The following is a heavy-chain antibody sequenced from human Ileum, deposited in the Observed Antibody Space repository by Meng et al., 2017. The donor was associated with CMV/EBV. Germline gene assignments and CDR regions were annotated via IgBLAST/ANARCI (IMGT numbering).Heavy chain of an antibody. V-gene: IGHV1-18*01. D-gene: IGHD2-8*02. CDR2: ISSSSGNT. Sequence: YGISWVRQGPGQGLEWKGWISSSSGNTDCTPKFQGRVIMTTDTSTGLAYMELGSLTSDDTAVYYCVRSPSGESCTGSGCYFLHMDYWGQGTLVTVSS. CDR1: YG. CDR3: VRSPSGESCTGSGCYFLHMDY. J-gene: IGHJ4*02.